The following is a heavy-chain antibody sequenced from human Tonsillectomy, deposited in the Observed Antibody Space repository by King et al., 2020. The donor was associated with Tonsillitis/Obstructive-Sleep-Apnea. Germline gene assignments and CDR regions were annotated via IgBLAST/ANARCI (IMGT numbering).Heavy chain of an antibody. CDR2: IKSKTIDGTT. V-gene: IGHV3-15*01. D-gene: IGHD1-26*01. Sequence: VQLVESGGGLVKPGGSLRLSCAASGFTFSNAWMSWVRQAPGKGLEWVGRIKSKTIDGTTDYAAPVKVRITISRDDSKNTLYLQMNSLKTEDTAVYYCTPDRGSSGYWGQGTLVTVSS. CDR3: TPDRGSSGY. CDR1: GFTFSNAW. J-gene: IGHJ4*02.